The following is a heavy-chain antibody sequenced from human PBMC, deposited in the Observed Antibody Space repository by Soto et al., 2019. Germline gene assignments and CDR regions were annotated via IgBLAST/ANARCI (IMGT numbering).Heavy chain of an antibody. CDR3: ARGRVVVPAAVMFNCLDP. D-gene: IGHD2-2*01. Sequence: SETLSLTCAMSGAPITWGDYSWNWIRQPPGKGLEWIGYIFHGGSTYYNPSLRSRVTISVDRSRTQFSLKMSSVTAADTAVYYCARGRVVVPAAVMFNCLDPWGQGALVTVSS. J-gene: IGHJ5*02. CDR1: GAPITWGDYS. V-gene: IGHV4-30-2*01. CDR2: IFHGGST.